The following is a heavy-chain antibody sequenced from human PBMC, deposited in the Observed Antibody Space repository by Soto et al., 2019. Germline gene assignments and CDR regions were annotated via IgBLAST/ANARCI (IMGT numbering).Heavy chain of an antibody. Sequence: ASVKVSCKASGYTFTSYGISWVLQAPGQGLEWMGWISAYNGNTNYAQKLQGRVTMTTDTSTSTAYMELRSLRSDDTAVYYCARFTMIVVVIGNAFDIWGQGTMVTVSS. J-gene: IGHJ3*02. V-gene: IGHV1-18*01. D-gene: IGHD3-22*01. CDR3: ARFTMIVVVIGNAFDI. CDR1: GYTFTSYG. CDR2: ISAYNGNT.